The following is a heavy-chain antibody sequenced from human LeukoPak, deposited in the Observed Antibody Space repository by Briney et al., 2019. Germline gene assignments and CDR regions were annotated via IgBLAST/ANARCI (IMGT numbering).Heavy chain of an antibody. Sequence: ASVKVSCKASGYTFTGYYMHWVRQAPGQGLEWMGWINPHSGGTNYAQKFQGGVTMTRDTSITTAYMELSSLRSDDTAVYYCARPQLYDSSGYEDHAFDIWGQGTMVTVSS. CDR2: INPHSGGT. J-gene: IGHJ3*02. D-gene: IGHD3-22*01. V-gene: IGHV1-2*02. CDR1: GYTFTGYY. CDR3: ARPQLYDSSGYEDHAFDI.